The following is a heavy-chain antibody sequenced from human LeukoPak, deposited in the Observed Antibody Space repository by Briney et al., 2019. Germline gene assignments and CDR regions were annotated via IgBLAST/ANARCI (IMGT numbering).Heavy chain of an antibody. CDR1: GFTFSNYW. CDR2: IKQDGSEK. V-gene: IGHV3-7*01. CDR3: ARGKAFDI. Sequence: GGPLRLSCVASGFTFSNYWMSWVRQVPGKGLEWVANIKQDGSEKYYVDSVKGRFTISRDNAKNSLYLQLNSLRAEDTAVYYCARGKAFDIWGQGTVVTVSS. J-gene: IGHJ3*02.